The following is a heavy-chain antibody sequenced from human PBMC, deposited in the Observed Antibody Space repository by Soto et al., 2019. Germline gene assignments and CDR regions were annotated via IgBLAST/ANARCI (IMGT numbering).Heavy chain of an antibody. J-gene: IGHJ4*02. V-gene: IGHV4-31*03. Sequence: QVQLQESGPGLVMPSQTLSLTCTVSGDSITSGGFYWSWIRQLPNKGLEWIGYIYYSGSTYYMPSLRSRLTISLDTSKTQFSLRLTSVTAAATAVYYCARAVAGTIRIDYWGQGALVTVSS. D-gene: IGHD1-7*01. CDR1: GDSITSGGFY. CDR2: IYYSGST. CDR3: ARAVAGTIRIDY.